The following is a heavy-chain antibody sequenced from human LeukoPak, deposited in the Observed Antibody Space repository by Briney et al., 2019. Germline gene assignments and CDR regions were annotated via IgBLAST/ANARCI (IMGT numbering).Heavy chain of an antibody. CDR1: GFTFSSYA. CDR3: AKDRYDYGDYGHFDY. CDR2: LSGSGGTT. J-gene: IGHJ4*02. V-gene: IGHV3-23*01. D-gene: IGHD4-17*01. Sequence: PGGSLRLSRAASGFTFSSYAMTWVRQAPGKGLEWVSALSGSGGTTYSADSVRGRFTISRDNSRNTLYLQMSSLRAEDTAVYYCAKDRYDYGDYGHFDYWGQGTLVTVSS.